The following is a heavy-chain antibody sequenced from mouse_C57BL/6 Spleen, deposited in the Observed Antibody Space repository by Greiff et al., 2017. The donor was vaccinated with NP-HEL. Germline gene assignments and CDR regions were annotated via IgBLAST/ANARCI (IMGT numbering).Heavy chain of an antibody. CDR2: ISYDGSN. V-gene: IGHV3-6*01. CDR3: ARGYPSMDY. Sequence: VQLKESGPGLVKPSQSLSLTCSVTGYSITSGYYWNWIRQFPGNKLEWMGYISYDGSNNYNPSLKNRISITRDTSKNQFFLKLNSVTTEDTATYYCARGYPSMDYWGQGTSVTVSS. J-gene: IGHJ4*01. CDR1: GYSITSGYY.